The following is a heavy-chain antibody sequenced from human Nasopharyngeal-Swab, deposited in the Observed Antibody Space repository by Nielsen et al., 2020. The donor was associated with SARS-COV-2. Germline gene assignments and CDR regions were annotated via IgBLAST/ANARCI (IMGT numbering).Heavy chain of an antibody. J-gene: IGHJ6*02. Sequence: VRQMPGKGLDWVSVIYSGGDTYYADSVKGRFTISRDNSKNTLYLQLNSLRAEDTAVYYCARDESYYYYGMDVWGQGTTVTVSS. V-gene: IGHV3-53*01. CDR3: ARDESYYYYGMDV. CDR2: IYSGGDT.